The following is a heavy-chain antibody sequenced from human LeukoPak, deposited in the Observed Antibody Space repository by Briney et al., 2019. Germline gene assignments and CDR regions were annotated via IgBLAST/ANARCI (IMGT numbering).Heavy chain of an antibody. V-gene: IGHV3-48*03. J-gene: IGHJ3*02. Sequence: SGGSLRLSCAASGFDFKTYEMNWVRQAPGKGLEWISYISGRNIINYADSVKGRFTISRDITKNSLYLQMNSLRAEDTAVYYCASELWFGESNALDTWGQGTVVTVSS. D-gene: IGHD3-10*01. CDR1: GFDFKTYE. CDR2: ISGRNII. CDR3: ASELWFGESNALDT.